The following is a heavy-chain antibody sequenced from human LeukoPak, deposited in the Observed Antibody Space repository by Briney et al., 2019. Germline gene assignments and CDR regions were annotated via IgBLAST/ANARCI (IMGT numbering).Heavy chain of an antibody. CDR3: ARDRGSGSYGYYYYYMDV. J-gene: IGHJ6*03. V-gene: IGHV1-2*02. CDR1: GYTFTNHE. D-gene: IGHD3-10*01. Sequence: ASVKVSCKTSGYTFTNHEIYWVRQAPGQGLEWMGWINPNSGGTNYAQKFQGRVTMTRDTSISTAYMELSRLGSDDTAVYYCARDRGSGSYGYYYYYMDVWGKGTTVTISS. CDR2: INPNSGGT.